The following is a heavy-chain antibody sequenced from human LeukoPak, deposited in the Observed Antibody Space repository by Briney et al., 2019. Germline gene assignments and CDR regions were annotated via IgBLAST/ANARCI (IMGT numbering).Heavy chain of an antibody. V-gene: IGHV3-21*01. CDR1: GFTFSSYS. CDR2: ISSSSSYI. Sequence: PGGSLRPSCAASGFTFSSYSMNWVRQAPGKGLEWVSSISSSSSYIYYADSVKGRFTISRDNAKNSLYLQMNSLRAEDTAVYYCARGGGYYGSGSSRGFDYWGQGTLVTVSS. J-gene: IGHJ4*02. CDR3: ARGGGYYGSGSSRGFDY. D-gene: IGHD3-10*01.